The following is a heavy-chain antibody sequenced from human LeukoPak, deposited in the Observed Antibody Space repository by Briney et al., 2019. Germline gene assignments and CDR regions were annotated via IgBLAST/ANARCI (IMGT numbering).Heavy chain of an antibody. CDR2: ISSSSSAT. V-gene: IGHV3-48*04. CDR1: GFTFSSYS. J-gene: IGHJ4*02. Sequence: GGSLRLSCVGSGFTFSSYSMNWVRQGPGEGLQWISYISSSSSATYYADSVKGRFTISRDNANNSLYLQMNSLRTEDTAMYYCAKDMGYTFGHAFDYWGQGTLVTVSS. D-gene: IGHD5-18*01. CDR3: AKDMGYTFGHAFDY.